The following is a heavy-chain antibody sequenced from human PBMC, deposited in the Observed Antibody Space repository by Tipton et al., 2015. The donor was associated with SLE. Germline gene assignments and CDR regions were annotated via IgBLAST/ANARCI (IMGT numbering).Heavy chain of an antibody. Sequence: TLSLTCAVSGGSFNGYSWSWVRQSPGKGLEWIGEISHSRTTNYNPSLKSRVSMSLDTSTNQFSLSLSSVTAADTAVYYCARGVAGYFYYCYLDVWGKGTTVTIPS. CDR2: ISHSRTT. J-gene: IGHJ6*03. V-gene: IGHV4-34*01. CDR3: ARGVAGYFYYCYLDV. CDR1: GGSFNGYS.